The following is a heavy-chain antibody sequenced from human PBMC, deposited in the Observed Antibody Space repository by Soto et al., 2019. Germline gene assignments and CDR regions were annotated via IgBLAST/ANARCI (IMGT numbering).Heavy chain of an antibody. Sequence: GGSLRLSCAASGLTFDDYTMHWVRQAPGKGLEWVSLISWDGGSTYYADSVKGRFTISRDNSKNSLYLQMNSLRTEDTALYYWAKDLGVDYYDSSGYPLGVDYWGQGTLVTVSS. CDR1: GLTFDDYT. J-gene: IGHJ4*02. CDR3: AKDLGVDYYDSSGYPLGVDY. CDR2: ISWDGGST. V-gene: IGHV3-43*01. D-gene: IGHD3-22*01.